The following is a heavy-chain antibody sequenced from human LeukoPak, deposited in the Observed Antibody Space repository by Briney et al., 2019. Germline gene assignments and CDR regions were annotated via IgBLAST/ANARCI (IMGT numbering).Heavy chain of an antibody. D-gene: IGHD1-7*01. Sequence: SETLSLTGAVYGGSFSGYYWSWIRQPPGKGLEWIGEINHSGSTNYIPSLESRVTISVDTSKNQFSLKLSSVTSADTAVYYCARRSGIPGTTRARYNWFDPWGQGTLVTVSS. CDR3: ARRSGIPGTTRARYNWFDP. CDR1: GGSFSGYY. V-gene: IGHV4-34*01. J-gene: IGHJ5*02. CDR2: INHSGST.